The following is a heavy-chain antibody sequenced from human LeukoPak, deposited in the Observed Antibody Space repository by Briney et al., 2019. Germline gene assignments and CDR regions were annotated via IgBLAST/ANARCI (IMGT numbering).Heavy chain of an antibody. D-gene: IGHD2-2*02. Sequence: EASVTVSCKASGYTFTSYYMHWVRQAPGQGLEWMGIINPSGGSTSYAQKFQGRVTMTRDTSTSTVYMELSSLRSEDTAVYYCARGGYCSSTSCYTYYYYYGMDVWGQGTTVTVSS. CDR2: INPSGGST. CDR3: ARGGYCSSTSCYTYYYYYGMDV. V-gene: IGHV1-46*01. CDR1: GYTFTSYY. J-gene: IGHJ6*02.